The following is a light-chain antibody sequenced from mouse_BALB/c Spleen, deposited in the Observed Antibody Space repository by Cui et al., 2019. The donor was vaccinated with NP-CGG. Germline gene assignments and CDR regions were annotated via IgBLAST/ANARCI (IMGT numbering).Light chain of an antibody. V-gene: IGLV1*01. Sequence: QAVVTQASALTTSPGETLTLTCRSSTGAVTTSNYANWVQEKPDHLFTGLIGGTNNRVPGVPARFSGSLIGDKAALTITGAQTEDEAIYFCALWYSNHWVFGGGTKLTVL. CDR3: ALWYSNHWV. J-gene: IGLJ1*01. CDR1: TGAVTTSNY. CDR2: GTN.